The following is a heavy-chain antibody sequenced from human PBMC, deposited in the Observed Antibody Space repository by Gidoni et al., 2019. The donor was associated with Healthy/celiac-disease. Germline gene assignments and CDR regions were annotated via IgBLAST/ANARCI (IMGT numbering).Heavy chain of an antibody. D-gene: IGHD3-22*01. CDR2: INPNSGGT. V-gene: IGHV1-2*06. CDR1: GYTFTGYY. Sequence: QVQLVQSGAEVKKPGASVKVSCKASGYTFTGYYMHWVRQAPGQGLEWMGRINPNSGGTNYAQKFQGRVTMTRDTSISTAYMELSRLRSDDTAVYYCARGVNADSSGYYLNEPRWGGTSFDPWGQGTLVTVSS. CDR3: ARGVNADSSGYYLNEPRWGGTSFDP. J-gene: IGHJ5*02.